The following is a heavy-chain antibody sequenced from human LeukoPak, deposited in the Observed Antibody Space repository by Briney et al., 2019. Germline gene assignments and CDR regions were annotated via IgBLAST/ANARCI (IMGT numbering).Heavy chain of an antibody. CDR3: ARGRTYYDFWSGYYFGGYYYYYMDV. D-gene: IGHD3-3*01. J-gene: IGHJ6*03. CDR2: INHSGST. Sequence: SETLSLTCAVYGGSFSGYYWSWIRQPPGKGLEWIGEINHSGSTNYNPSLKSRVTISVDTSKNQFSLKLSSVTAADTAVYYCARGRTYYDFWSGYYFGGYYYYYMDVWGKGTTVTVSS. CDR1: GGSFSGYY. V-gene: IGHV4-34*01.